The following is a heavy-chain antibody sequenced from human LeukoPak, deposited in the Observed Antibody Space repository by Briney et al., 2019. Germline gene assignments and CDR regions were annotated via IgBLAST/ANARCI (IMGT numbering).Heavy chain of an antibody. CDR1: GYTFTSYG. V-gene: IGHV1-69*13. CDR2: IIPIFGTA. CDR3: ARAKNSSGFNY. D-gene: IGHD6-19*01. J-gene: IGHJ4*02. Sequence: SVKVFCKTSGYTFTSYGISWVRQAPGQGLEWMGGIIPIFGTANYAQKFQGRVTITADESTSTAYMELSSLRSEDTAVYYCARAKNSSGFNYWGQGTLVTVSS.